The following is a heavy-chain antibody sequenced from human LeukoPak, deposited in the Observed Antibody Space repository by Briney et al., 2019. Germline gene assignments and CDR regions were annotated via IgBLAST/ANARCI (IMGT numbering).Heavy chain of an antibody. V-gene: IGHV4-34*01. CDR2: INHSGST. Sequence: SETLSLTCAVYGGSFSGYYWSWIRQPPGKGLEWIGEINHSGSTNYNPSLKSRVTISVDTSKNQFSLKLSSVTAADTAVYYCARVGLRVGRGPSYFQHWGQGTLVTVSS. D-gene: IGHD4-17*01. CDR1: GGSFSGYY. J-gene: IGHJ1*01. CDR3: ARVGLRVGRGPSYFQH.